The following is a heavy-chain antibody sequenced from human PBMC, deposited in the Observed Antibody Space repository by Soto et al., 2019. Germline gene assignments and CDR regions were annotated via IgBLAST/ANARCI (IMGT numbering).Heavy chain of an antibody. Sequence: EVQLLESGGGLVQPGGSLRLSCAASGFTFSSYAMSWVRQAPGKGLEWVSAISGSGGSTYYADSVKGRFTISRDNSKNTLYLQMNSLRAEDTAVYYCAKDWEDYGDYYYYGMDVWGQGTTVTVSS. J-gene: IGHJ6*02. CDR1: GFTFSSYA. V-gene: IGHV3-23*01. CDR3: AKDWEDYGDYYYYGMDV. CDR2: ISGSGGST. D-gene: IGHD4-17*01.